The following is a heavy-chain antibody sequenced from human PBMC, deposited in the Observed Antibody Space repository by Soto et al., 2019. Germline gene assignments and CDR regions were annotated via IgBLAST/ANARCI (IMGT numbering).Heavy chain of an antibody. J-gene: IGHJ6*02. CDR1: GFTVTNDY. V-gene: IGHV3-66*01. Sequence: EVQVVESGGDLVQPGGSLRLTCAASGFTVTNDYMTWVRQAPGKGLEWVSVIYSGGSTYYGDSVRDRFVISRDNSKNLLYLQMNSLRVEDTAIYYCARDPGDRNGMSAWGQGTTVTVSS. CDR3: ARDPGDRNGMSA. CDR2: IYSGGST. D-gene: IGHD1-26*01.